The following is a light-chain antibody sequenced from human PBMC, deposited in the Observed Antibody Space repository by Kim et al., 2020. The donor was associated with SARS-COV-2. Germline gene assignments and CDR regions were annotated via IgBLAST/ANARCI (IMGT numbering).Light chain of an antibody. CDR1: SLRSYY. Sequence: SSELTQDPAVSVALGQTVRITCQGDSLRSYYASWYQQKPGQAPVLVIYGKNNRPSGIPDRFSGSSSGNTASLTITGAQAEDKADYYCNSRDSSGNHLVVF. V-gene: IGLV3-19*01. J-gene: IGLJ2*01. CDR2: GKN. CDR3: NSRDSSGNHLVV.